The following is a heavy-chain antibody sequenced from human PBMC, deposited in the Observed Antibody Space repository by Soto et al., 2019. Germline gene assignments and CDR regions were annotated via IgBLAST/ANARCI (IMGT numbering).Heavy chain of an antibody. D-gene: IGHD6-19*01. Sequence: QVQLVESGGGVVQAGRSLRLSCVGSGFTFSHYGMHWVRQAPGTGLAWVAVIWYDGGKQSYADSVKGRFTISRDNSKHTLYLEMNSPRVEDTAVYFCASWGLRSGWTEQVVDYWGQGTLVTVSA. V-gene: IGHV3-33*01. CDR2: IWYDGGKQ. CDR1: GFTFSHYG. CDR3: ASWGLRSGWTEQVVDY. J-gene: IGHJ4*02.